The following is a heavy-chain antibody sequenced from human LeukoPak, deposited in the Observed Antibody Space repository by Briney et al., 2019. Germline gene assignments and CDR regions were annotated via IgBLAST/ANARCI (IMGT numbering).Heavy chain of an antibody. Sequence: PSETLSLTCTVSGGSISSYYWSWIRQPPGKGLEWIGYIYYSGSTNYNPSLKSRVTISVDTSKNQFSLKLSSVTAADTAVYYCARDGVNYYDISGYDIWSRGTLVTVSS. CDR2: IYYSGST. V-gene: IGHV4-59*01. CDR1: GGSISSYY. D-gene: IGHD3-22*01. CDR3: ARDGVNYYDISGYDI. J-gene: IGHJ4*02.